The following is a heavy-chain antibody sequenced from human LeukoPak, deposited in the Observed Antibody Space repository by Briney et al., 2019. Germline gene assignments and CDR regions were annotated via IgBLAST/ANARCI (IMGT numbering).Heavy chain of an antibody. Sequence: PSQTLSLTCAVSGGSISSGGYYWSWIRQHPGKDLEWIGYIYYSGSTYYNPSLKSRVTISVDTSKNQFSLKLSSVTAADTAVYYCARDIQGPADSSGYYPYYFDYWGQGTLVTVSS. CDR3: ARDIQGPADSSGYYPYYFDY. J-gene: IGHJ4*02. CDR1: GGSISSGGYY. V-gene: IGHV4-31*11. D-gene: IGHD3-22*01. CDR2: IYYSGST.